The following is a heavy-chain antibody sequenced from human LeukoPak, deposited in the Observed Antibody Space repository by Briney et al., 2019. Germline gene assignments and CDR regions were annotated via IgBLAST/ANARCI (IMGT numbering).Heavy chain of an antibody. D-gene: IGHD6-19*01. CDR2: INHSGRT. CDR3: ARGLSGWRGRWFDP. J-gene: IGHJ5*02. CDR1: GESFTDYY. Sequence: PSETLSLTCAVHGESFTDYYWTWIRQPPGTRLEWIGEINHSGRTTYKSSLKSRVTISVDTSKNQFSLNLTSVTSADTAVYYCARGLSGWRGRWFDPWGQGTLVTVSS. V-gene: IGHV4-34*01.